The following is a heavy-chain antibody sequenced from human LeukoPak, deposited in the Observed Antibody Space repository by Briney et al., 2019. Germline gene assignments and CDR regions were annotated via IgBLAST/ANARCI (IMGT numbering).Heavy chain of an antibody. CDR1: GYTFTSYY. V-gene: IGHV1-46*01. Sequence: ASVKVSCKASGYTFTSYYMHWVRQAPGQGLEWMGIINPSGGGTSYAQKFQGRVTMTRDMSTSTVYMELSSQRSEDTAVYYCARDLRAFSSGWSGYMDVWGKGTTVTVSS. J-gene: IGHJ6*03. D-gene: IGHD6-19*01. CDR2: INPSGGGT. CDR3: ARDLRAFSSGWSGYMDV.